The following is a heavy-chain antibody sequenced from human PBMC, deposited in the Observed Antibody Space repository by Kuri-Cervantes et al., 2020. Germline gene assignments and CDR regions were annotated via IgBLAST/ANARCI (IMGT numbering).Heavy chain of an antibody. Sequence: GGSLRLSCVASGFTVSSSYMTWVRQAPEKGLEWVSVIYSGGSTYYADSVKGRFTISRDNSKNTLYLQMNSLRAEDTAVYYCASGIAAAGWATETWYFDLWGRGTLVTVSS. CDR1: GFTVSSSY. J-gene: IGHJ2*01. CDR2: IYSGGST. D-gene: IGHD6-13*01. V-gene: IGHV3-66*02. CDR3: ASGIAAAGWATETWYFDL.